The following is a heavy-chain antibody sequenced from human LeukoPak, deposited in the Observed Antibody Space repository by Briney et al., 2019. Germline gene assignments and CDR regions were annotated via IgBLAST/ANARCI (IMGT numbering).Heavy chain of an antibody. CDR3: SRDPNGDYVGAFDFQR. Sequence: GGSLRLSCVVSGFTFSSFAMTWVRQAPGRGLEWVSSIRGSGRGTDYAGSVRGRFTISRDNYKNTLYLQMNSLRAEDTAIYYCSRDPNGDYVGAFDFQRWGQGTLVTVSS. V-gene: IGHV3-23*01. CDR1: GFTFSSFA. CDR2: IRGSGRGT. D-gene: IGHD4-17*01. J-gene: IGHJ1*01.